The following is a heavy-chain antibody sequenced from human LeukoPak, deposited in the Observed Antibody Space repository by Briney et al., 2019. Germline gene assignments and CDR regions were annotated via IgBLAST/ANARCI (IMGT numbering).Heavy chain of an antibody. J-gene: IGHJ6*02. CDR1: GFTFSSYG. D-gene: IGHD3-22*01. V-gene: IGHV3-33*01. Sequence: GGSLRLSCAASGFTFSSYGMHWVRQAPGKGLEWVAVIWYDGSNKYYADSVKGRFTISRDNSKNTLYLQMNSLRAEDTAVYYCARDTPGYYDSSGYYAYYDMDVWGQGTTVTVSS. CDR3: ARDTPGYYDSSGYYAYYDMDV. CDR2: IWYDGSNK.